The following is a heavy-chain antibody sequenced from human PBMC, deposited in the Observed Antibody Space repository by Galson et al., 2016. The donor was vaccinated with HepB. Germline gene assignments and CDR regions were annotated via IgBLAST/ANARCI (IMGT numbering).Heavy chain of an antibody. D-gene: IGHD3-16*01. CDR3: ASHLGGSSLDPFDI. J-gene: IGHJ3*02. CDR1: GLTFRSYA. Sequence: FLRLSCAASGLTFRSYAFSWLRQAPGKGLEGVSVSASGDITYYAHSVKGRFPISRDKSKNTLFLNMISLRAEDTASYYCASHLGGSSLDPFDIWGRGTMVTVSS. CDR2: SASGDIT. V-gene: IGHV3-23*01.